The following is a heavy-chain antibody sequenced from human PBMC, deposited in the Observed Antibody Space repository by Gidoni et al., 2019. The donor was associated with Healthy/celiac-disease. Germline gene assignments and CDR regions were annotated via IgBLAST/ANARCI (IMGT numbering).Heavy chain of an antibody. CDR1: GFTFSSYG. CDR2: IWYDGSNR. CDR3: ARDEDRLDY. V-gene: IGHV3-33*01. J-gene: IGHJ4*02. D-gene: IGHD2-15*01. Sequence: QVQLVESGGGVVQPGRSLRLSCAASGFTFSSYGIHWVRQAPGKGLEWVALIWYDGSNRYYADSLKGRFTISRDNSKNTLYLQMNSLRAEDTAVYYCARDEDRLDYWGQGTLVTVSS.